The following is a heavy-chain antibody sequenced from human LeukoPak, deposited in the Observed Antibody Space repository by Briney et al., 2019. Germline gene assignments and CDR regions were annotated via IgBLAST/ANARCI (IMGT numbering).Heavy chain of an antibody. CDR3: AKGSSNGRPYYFDY. J-gene: IGHJ4*02. Sequence: GGSLRLSCAASGFTFSSYVMSWVRQAPGKGLEWVSALNGGGDSTYCVDSVKGRFTTSRDNSKNTLYLQMNSLRAEDTAVYYCAKGSSNGRPYYFDYWGQGALVTVSS. CDR1: GFTFSSYV. D-gene: IGHD6-19*01. CDR2: LNGGGDST. V-gene: IGHV3-23*01.